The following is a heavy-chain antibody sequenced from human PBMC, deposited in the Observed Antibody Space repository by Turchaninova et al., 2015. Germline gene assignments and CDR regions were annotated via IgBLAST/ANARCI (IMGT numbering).Heavy chain of an antibody. CDR3: ARGRVYLDY. Sequence: QVQLQKWGAGLLTPSETLFLTCAVYGGSFAGYHWRWIRHFPGKGLGWVGEIAGGGNTKYYPSLKRRVTISSDTSKNQFSLKLASVTVADTATYYCARGRVYLDYWGQGILVVVSS. V-gene: IGHV4-34*01. CDR1: GGSFAGYH. D-gene: IGHD2-2*02. CDR2: IAGGGNT. J-gene: IGHJ4*02.